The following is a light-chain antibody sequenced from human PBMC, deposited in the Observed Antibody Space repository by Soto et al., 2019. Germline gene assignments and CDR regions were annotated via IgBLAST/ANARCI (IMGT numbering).Light chain of an antibody. V-gene: IGKV3-20*01. CDR3: QQFGSSPLFT. CDR1: QSVSSSY. Sequence: EIVLTQSPGTLSLCPGERATLSCRASQSVSSSYLAWYQQKPGQAPRLLIYGASSRATGIPERFSGSGSGTDVNLTISRLEPEYFAVYYCQQFGSSPLFTFGPGTKVDVK. CDR2: GAS. J-gene: IGKJ3*01.